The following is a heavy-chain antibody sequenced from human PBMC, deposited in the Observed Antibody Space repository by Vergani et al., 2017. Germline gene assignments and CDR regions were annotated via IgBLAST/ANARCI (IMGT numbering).Heavy chain of an antibody. CDR3: AGHPYTPLCAAIYCPRWFDP. V-gene: IGHV5-51*01. CDR1: GYTFTNYW. J-gene: IGHJ5*02. CDR2: IYPGDSNT. Sequence: EVQLVQSGAEVKKPGESLKISCQGSGYTFTNYWIGWVRQMPGKGLEWMGVIYPGDSNTRYSPSFQGQVTISADKSINTAYLQWSSLEASDTAMYYCAGHPYTPLCAAIYCPRWFDPWGQGTLVTVSS. D-gene: IGHD2-2*01.